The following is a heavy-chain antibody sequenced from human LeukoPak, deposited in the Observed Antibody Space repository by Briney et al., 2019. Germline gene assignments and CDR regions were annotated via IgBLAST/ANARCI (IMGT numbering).Heavy chain of an antibody. V-gene: IGHV1-18*01. D-gene: IGHD6-13*01. CDR2: ISAYNGNT. Sequence: ASVNVSCKASGYTFTSYGISWVRQAPGQGLEWMGWISAYNGNTNYAQKLQGRVTMTTDTSTSTAYMELRSLRSDDTAVYYCARDALSIAAAGTFDYWGQGTLVTVSS. CDR1: GYTFTSYG. J-gene: IGHJ4*02. CDR3: ARDALSIAAAGTFDY.